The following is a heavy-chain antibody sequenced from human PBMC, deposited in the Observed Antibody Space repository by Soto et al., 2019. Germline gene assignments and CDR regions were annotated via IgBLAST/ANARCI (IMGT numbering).Heavy chain of an antibody. CDR1: GFTVSSNY. J-gene: IGHJ4*02. Sequence: PGGSLRLSCAASGFTVSSNYMSWVRQAPGKGLEWVSVIYSGGSTYYADSVKGRFTISRDNSKNTLYLQMNSLRAEDTAVYYCARDWDYDSSGYYPGYWGQGTLVTVSS. D-gene: IGHD3-22*01. V-gene: IGHV3-66*01. CDR3: ARDWDYDSSGYYPGY. CDR2: IYSGGST.